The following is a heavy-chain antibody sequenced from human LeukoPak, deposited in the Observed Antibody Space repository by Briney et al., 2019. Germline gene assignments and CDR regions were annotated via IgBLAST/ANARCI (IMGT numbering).Heavy chain of an antibody. CDR1: GFTFSDYG. D-gene: IGHD6-19*01. J-gene: IGHJ4*02. CDR2: IWYDGSNK. CDR3: STEVMIVAGIDY. Sequence: GGSLRLSCAASGFTFSDYGMHWVRQTPGRGLEWVAAIWYDGSNKYYADSVEGRFTISRDNSKNTLYLQMNTLKTEDTAVYYCSTEVMIVAGIDYWGQGTLVTVSS. V-gene: IGHV3-33*01.